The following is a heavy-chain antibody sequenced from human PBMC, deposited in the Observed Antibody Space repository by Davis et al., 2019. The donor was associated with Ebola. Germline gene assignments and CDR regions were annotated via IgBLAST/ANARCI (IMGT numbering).Heavy chain of an antibody. J-gene: IGHJ6*02. CDR3: ASITAMAYYYGMDV. CDR1: GYTFTGYY. D-gene: IGHD5-18*01. Sequence: ASVTVSCKASGYTFTGYYMHWVRQAPGQALEWMGWINPNSGGTNYAQKFQGRVTMTRDTSISTAYMELSRLRSDDTAVYYCASITAMAYYYGMDVWGQGTTVTVSS. V-gene: IGHV1-2*02. CDR2: INPNSGGT.